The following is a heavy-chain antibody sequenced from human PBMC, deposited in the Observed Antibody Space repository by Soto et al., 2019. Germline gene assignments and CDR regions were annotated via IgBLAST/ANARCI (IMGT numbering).Heavy chain of an antibody. D-gene: IGHD1-26*01. CDR2: VYTSGST. V-gene: IGHV4-4*07. J-gene: IGHJ4*02. Sequence: QVQLQESGPGLVKPSETLSLTCTVSGDSMTKYYWSWIRQPAGKGLEWIGRVYTSGSTNYNPSLKSRVTMSLGTSNKHFSLTLKSVTAADTAVYYCARTVGAAYYFDFWGQGALVTVSS. CDR3: ARTVGAAYYFDF. CDR1: GDSMTKYY.